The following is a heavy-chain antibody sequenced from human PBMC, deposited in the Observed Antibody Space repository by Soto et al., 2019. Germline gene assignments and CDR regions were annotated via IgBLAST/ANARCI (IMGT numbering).Heavy chain of an antibody. CDR3: GKVSTYYYDSTFDY. D-gene: IGHD3-22*01. CDR1: GFTFSSSV. J-gene: IGHJ4*02. Sequence: GGSLRLSCAASGFTFSSSVMHWVRQAPGKGLEWVAVIWYDGSNKYYADSVKGRFTISRDNSKNTLYLQMNSLRAEDTAVYYCGKVSTYYYDSTFDYWGQGTLVTVSS. CDR2: IWYDGSNK. V-gene: IGHV3-30*02.